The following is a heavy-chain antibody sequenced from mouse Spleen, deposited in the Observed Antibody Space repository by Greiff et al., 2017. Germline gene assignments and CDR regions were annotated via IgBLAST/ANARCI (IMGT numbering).Heavy chain of an antibody. CDR3: ARNNPIYDGYYGMDY. CDR2: IWSGGST. D-gene: IGHD2-3*01. Sequence: VKLMESGPGLVQPSQSLSITCTVSGFSLTSYGVHWVRQSPGKGLEWLGVIWSGGSTDYNAAFISRLSISEDNSKSQVFFKMNSLQADDTAIYYCARNNPIYDGYYGMDYWGQGTSVTVSS. CDR1: GFSLTSYG. V-gene: IGHV2-2*01. J-gene: IGHJ4*01.